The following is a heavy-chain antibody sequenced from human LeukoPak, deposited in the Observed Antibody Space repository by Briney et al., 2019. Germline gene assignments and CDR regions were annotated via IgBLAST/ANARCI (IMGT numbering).Heavy chain of an antibody. CDR3: ARKMATTRGYFDY. J-gene: IGHJ4*02. D-gene: IGHD5-24*01. Sequence: SETLSLTCAVYGGSFSGYYWSWIRQPPGKGLEWMGEINHSGSTNYNPPLKSRVTISVDTSKYQFSLKLSSVTAADTAVYYCARKMATTRGYFDYWGQGTLVTVSS. CDR1: GGSFSGYY. CDR2: INHSGST. V-gene: IGHV4-34*01.